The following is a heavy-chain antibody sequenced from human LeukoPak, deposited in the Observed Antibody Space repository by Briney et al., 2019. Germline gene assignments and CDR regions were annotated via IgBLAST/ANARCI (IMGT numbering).Heavy chain of an antibody. CDR1: GGSISIYY. V-gene: IGHV4-59*01. J-gene: IGHJ4*02. D-gene: IGHD1-1*01. CDR3: ARWNEGFDY. CDR2: IYYSGST. Sequence: SETLSLTCTVSGGSISIYYWNWIRQPPGKGLEWIGYIYYSGSTNYNPSLKSRVTISVDTSKNQFSLKLSSVTAADTAVYYCARWNEGFDYWGQGPLVTVSS.